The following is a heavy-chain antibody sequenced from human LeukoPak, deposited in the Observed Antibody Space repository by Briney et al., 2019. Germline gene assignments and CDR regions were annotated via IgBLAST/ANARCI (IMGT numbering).Heavy chain of an antibody. D-gene: IGHD3-16*02. CDR3: ASRLVKRASFDY. Sequence: SETLSLTCTVSGGSISSYYWSWIRQPPGKGLEWIGYIYYSGSTNYNPSLKSRVTISVDTSKNQFSLKLGSVTAADTAVYYCASRLVKRASFDYWGQGTLVTVSS. CDR2: IYYSGST. V-gene: IGHV4-59*12. CDR1: GGSISSYY. J-gene: IGHJ4*02.